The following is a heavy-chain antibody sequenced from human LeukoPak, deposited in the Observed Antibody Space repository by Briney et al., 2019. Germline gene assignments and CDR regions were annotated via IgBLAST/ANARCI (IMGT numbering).Heavy chain of an antibody. CDR1: GYTFTDYY. Sequence: ASVKVSCKASGYTFTDYYMHWVRQAPGQGLEWMGWINPNSGGTDYAQKFQGRVTITADESTSTAYMELSSLRSEDTAVYYCARDNSLRDTAWWFDPWGQGTLVTVSS. CDR2: INPNSGGT. D-gene: IGHD5-24*01. V-gene: IGHV1-2*02. J-gene: IGHJ5*02. CDR3: ARDNSLRDTAWWFDP.